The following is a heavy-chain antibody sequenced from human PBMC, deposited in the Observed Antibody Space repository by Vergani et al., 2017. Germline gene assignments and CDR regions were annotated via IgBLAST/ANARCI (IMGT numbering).Heavy chain of an antibody. J-gene: IGHJ5*02. V-gene: IGHV5-10-1*01. CDR1: GYSFTSYW. CDR2: IDPSDSYT. CDR3: AKSRIGYSYGLGGSYWFDP. D-gene: IGHD5-18*01. Sequence: EVQLVPSGAEVKTPGESLRISCKGSGYSFTSYWISWVRQMPGKGLEWMGRIDPSDSYTNYSPSFQGHVTISADKSISTAYLQWSSLKASDTAMYYCAKSRIGYSYGLGGSYWFDPWGQGTLVTVSS.